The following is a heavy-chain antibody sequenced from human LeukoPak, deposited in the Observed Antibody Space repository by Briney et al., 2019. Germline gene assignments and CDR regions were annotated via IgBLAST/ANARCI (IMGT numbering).Heavy chain of an antibody. D-gene: IGHD1-20*01. J-gene: IGHJ4*02. CDR3: ARGRRLYVDNCNDHWVFDY. Sequence: GRSLRLSCAASGFTFSSYAMHWVRQAPGRGLEWVAVISYDGSNKYYADSVKGRFTISRDNSKNTLYLQMNSLTAEDTAVYYCARGRRLYVDNCNDHWVFDYWAQGTLVPVSS. V-gene: IGHV3-30*04. CDR1: GFTFSSYA. CDR2: ISYDGSNK.